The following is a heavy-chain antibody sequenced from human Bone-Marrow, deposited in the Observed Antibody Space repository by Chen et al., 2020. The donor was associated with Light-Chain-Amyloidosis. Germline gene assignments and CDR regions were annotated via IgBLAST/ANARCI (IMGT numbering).Heavy chain of an antibody. CDR2: ISKDGRND. J-gene: IGHJ4*02. CDR1: GFLFSDYA. CDR3: AREFGRHCSGGNCYSGYFDY. Sequence: QVQLVDSGGGVVQPGRSLRRSCVASGFLFSDYAMHWVRQAPGKGLEWVALISKDGRNDLYADSVKGRFTVSRENSKNTLYVQRNSLRAEDTAVYYCAREFGRHCSGGNCYSGYFDYWGQGTLVTVSS. D-gene: IGHD2-15*01. V-gene: IGHV3-30*04.